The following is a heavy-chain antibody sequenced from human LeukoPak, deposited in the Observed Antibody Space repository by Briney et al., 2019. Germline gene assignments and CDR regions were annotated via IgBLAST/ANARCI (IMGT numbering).Heavy chain of an antibody. Sequence: GGSLRLSCAASGFTFSSHGMHWVRQAPGKGLEWVAFIRYDGSNKYYADSVEGRFTISRDNSKNTLYLQMNSLRAEDTAVYYCANHRSTYYYDSSGYTNKIFDYWGQGTLVTVSS. D-gene: IGHD3-22*01. CDR2: IRYDGSNK. CDR1: GFTFSSHG. J-gene: IGHJ4*02. CDR3: ANHRSTYYYDSSGYTNKIFDY. V-gene: IGHV3-30*02.